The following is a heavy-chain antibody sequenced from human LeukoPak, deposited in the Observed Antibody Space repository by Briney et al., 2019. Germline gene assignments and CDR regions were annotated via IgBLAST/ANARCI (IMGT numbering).Heavy chain of an antibody. J-gene: IGHJ4*02. D-gene: IGHD3-10*01. CDR3: AKGALRYYGSGSYYNLDY. Sequence: SETLSLTCTVSGGSVSSGSYYWSWIRQPPGKGLEWIGYVYYSGSTNYNPSLKSRVTISVDTSKNQFSLKLSSVTAADTAVYYCAKGALRYYGSGSYYNLDYWGQGTLVTVSS. V-gene: IGHV4-61*01. CDR1: GGSVSSGSYY. CDR2: VYYSGST.